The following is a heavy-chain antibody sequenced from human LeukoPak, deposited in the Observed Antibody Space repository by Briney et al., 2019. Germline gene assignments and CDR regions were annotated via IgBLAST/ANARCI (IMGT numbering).Heavy chain of an antibody. J-gene: IGHJ4*02. CDR2: ISGSGGST. D-gene: IGHD3-10*01. CDR1: GYSISSGYY. Sequence: ETLSLTCTVSGYSISSGYYWGWIRQPPGKGLEWVSAISGSGGSTYYADSVKGRFTISRDNSKNTLYLQMNSLRAEDTAVYYCAKDGLLWFGELSNFDYWGQGTLVTVSS. V-gene: IGHV3-23*01. CDR3: AKDGLLWFGELSNFDY.